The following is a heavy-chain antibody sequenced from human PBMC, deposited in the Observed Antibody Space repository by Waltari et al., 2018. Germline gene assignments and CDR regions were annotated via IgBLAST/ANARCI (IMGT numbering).Heavy chain of an antibody. CDR3: ARGGRAAAGTAPDY. D-gene: IGHD6-13*01. Sequence: EVQLVESGGGLVKPGGSLRLSCAASGFTFSSYSMNWVRQAPGKGLGWVSSISSSSSYIYYADSGKGRFTISRDNAKNSRYLQMNSLRAEDTAVYYCARGGRAAAGTAPDYWGQGTLVTVSS. CDR2: ISSSSSYI. CDR1: GFTFSSYS. J-gene: IGHJ4*02. V-gene: IGHV3-21*01.